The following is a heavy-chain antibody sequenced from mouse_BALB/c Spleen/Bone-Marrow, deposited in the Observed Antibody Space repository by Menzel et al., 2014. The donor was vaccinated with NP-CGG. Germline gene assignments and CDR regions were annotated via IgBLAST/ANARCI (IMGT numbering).Heavy chain of an antibody. J-gene: IGHJ2*01. CDR3: ARRGYGYLDY. V-gene: IGHV1S132*01. CDR1: GYTFXSYW. CDR2: IFPGTVTP. D-gene: IGHD2-10*02. Sequence: LVESGAELVKPGASVKLSCKTSGYTFXSYWIQWVKQRPGQGLGWIGEIFPGTVTPYYNEKFKGKATLTIDTSSSTASMQLSSLTSEDSAVYFCARRGYGYLDYWGQGTTLTVSS.